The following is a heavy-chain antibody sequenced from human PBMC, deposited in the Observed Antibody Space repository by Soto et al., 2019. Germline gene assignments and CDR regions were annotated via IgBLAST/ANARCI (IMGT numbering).Heavy chain of an antibody. D-gene: IGHD3-22*01. CDR2: IYYSGST. Sequence: PSETLSLTCTVSGGSISSSSYYWGWIRQPPGKGLEWIGSIYYSGSTYYNPSLKSRVTISVDTSKNQFSLKLSSLTSDDTTVYYCARAPLGIIVAPDFWGQGTLVTVSS. J-gene: IGHJ4*02. V-gene: IGHV4-39*01. CDR3: ARAPLGIIVAPDF. CDR1: GGSISSSSYY.